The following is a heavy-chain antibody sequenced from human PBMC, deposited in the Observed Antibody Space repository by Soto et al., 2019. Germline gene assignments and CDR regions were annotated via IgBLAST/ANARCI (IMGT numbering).Heavy chain of an antibody. CDR1: GFTFSSYA. D-gene: IGHD3-3*01. CDR3: AKVSARVVTTSYGMDV. CDR2: ISGSGGST. J-gene: IGHJ6*02. V-gene: IGHV3-23*01. Sequence: GGSLRLSCAASGFTFSSYAMSWVRQAPGKGLEWVSAISGSGGSTYYADSVKGRFTISRDNSKNTLYLQMNSLRAEDTAVYYCAKVSARVVTTSYGMDVWGQGTTVTVSS.